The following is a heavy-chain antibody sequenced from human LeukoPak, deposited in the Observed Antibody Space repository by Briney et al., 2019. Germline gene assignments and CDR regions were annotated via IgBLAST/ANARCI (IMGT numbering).Heavy chain of an antibody. Sequence: GGSLRLSCAASGFTFSSYAMSWVRQAPGKGLEWVAMKSYDGNKQFYADSVRGRFSISGDNTKNTVPLQMDSVRAEDTAVYYCARGPYRWGFYFDYWGQGTLVTVSS. CDR3: ARGPYRWGFYFDY. CDR1: GFTFSSYA. V-gene: IGHV3-30-3*01. J-gene: IGHJ4*02. D-gene: IGHD2-8*02. CDR2: KSYDGNKQ.